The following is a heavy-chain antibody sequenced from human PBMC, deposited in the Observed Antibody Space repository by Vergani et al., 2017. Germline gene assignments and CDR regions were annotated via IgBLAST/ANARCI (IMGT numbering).Heavy chain of an antibody. CDR2: IYHSGST. Sequence: QVQLQESGPGLVKPSETLSLTCTVSGYSISSGYYWGWIRQPPGKGLEWIGSIYHSGSTYYNPSLKSRVTISVDTSKNQFSLKLSSVPAADTAVYYCAREGGHMVRGVDYWGQGTLVTVSS. CDR3: AREGGHMVRGVDY. CDR1: GYSISSGYY. D-gene: IGHD3-10*01. J-gene: IGHJ4*02. V-gene: IGHV4-38-2*02.